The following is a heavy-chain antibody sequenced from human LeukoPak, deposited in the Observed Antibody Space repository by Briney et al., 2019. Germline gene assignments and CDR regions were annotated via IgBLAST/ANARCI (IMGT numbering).Heavy chain of an antibody. J-gene: IGHJ1*01. CDR3: ARPAADAEYFQH. D-gene: IGHD2-15*01. Sequence: SVKVSCKASGGTFSSYAISWVRQAPGQGLEWMGGIIPIFGIANYAQKFQGRVTITADKSTSTAYMELSSLRSEDTAVYYCARPAADAEYFQHWGQGTLVTVSS. V-gene: IGHV1-69*17. CDR1: GGTFSSYA. CDR2: IIPIFGIA.